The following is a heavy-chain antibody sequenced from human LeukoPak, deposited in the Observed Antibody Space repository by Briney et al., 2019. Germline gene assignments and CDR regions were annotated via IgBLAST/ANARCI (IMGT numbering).Heavy chain of an antibody. Sequence: GSLRLSCTVSGFTVSSNSMSWVRQAPGKGLEWVSFIYSDNTHYSDSVKGRFTISRDNSKNTLYLQMNSLRAEDTAVYYCAKAVRGYQHDALDIWGQGTMVTVSS. CDR2: IYSDNT. J-gene: IGHJ3*02. D-gene: IGHD3-22*01. V-gene: IGHV3-53*01. CDR1: GFTVSSNS. CDR3: AKAVRGYQHDALDI.